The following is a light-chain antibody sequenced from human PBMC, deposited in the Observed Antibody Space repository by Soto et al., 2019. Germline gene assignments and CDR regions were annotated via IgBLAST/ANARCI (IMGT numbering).Light chain of an antibody. CDR3: QVWDSNSGV. CDR2: RIS. V-gene: IGLV3-9*01. Sequence: SYELTQPLSLSVALGQTATITCGGDNIGNYNVHWYQQRPGQAPVLVMYRISDRPSGIPERFSGPNSGNTATLTITGAQVGDEADYFCQVWDSNSGVFGGGTKLTVL. CDR1: NIGNYN. J-gene: IGLJ3*02.